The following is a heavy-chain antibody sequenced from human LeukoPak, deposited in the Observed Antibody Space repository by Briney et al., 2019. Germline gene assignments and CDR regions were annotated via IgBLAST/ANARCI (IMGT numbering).Heavy chain of an antibody. D-gene: IGHD1-1*01. V-gene: IGHV4-61*02. Sequence: SETLSLTCTVSGGSISSGSYYWSWIRQPAGKGLEWIGRIYTSGSTNYNPSLKSRVTISVDTSKNQFSLKLSSVTAADTAVYYCASGTGPIDYWGQGTLVTVSS. CDR3: ASGTGPIDY. CDR2: IYTSGST. J-gene: IGHJ4*02. CDR1: GGSISSGSYY.